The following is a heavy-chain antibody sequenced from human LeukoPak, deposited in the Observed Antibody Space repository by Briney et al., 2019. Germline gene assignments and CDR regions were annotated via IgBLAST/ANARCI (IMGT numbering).Heavy chain of an antibody. D-gene: IGHD6-19*01. CDR3: GRDGGWHRFDY. CDR2: INEDGSQK. Sequence: GGSLRLSCVESGFTFRSPWMAWLRQAPEKGLEWVANINEDGSQKYYLGSVTGRFTISRDNAKNSLYLQMNSLSAADTAMYYCGRDGGWHRFDYWGQGTLVIVSS. J-gene: IGHJ4*02. V-gene: IGHV3-7*03. CDR1: GFTFRSPW.